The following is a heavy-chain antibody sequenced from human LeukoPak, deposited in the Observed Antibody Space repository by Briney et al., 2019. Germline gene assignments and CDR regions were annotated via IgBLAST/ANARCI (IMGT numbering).Heavy chain of an antibody. V-gene: IGHV3-23*01. CDR1: GFTFDTYA. CDR3: AKIPVSYSSGWSTFDY. J-gene: IGHJ4*02. D-gene: IGHD6-19*01. Sequence: GGSLRLSCAASGFTFDTYAMSWVLQTPGKGLEWVSGISGSGGSTYYADSVKGRFTISRDNSKNTLYLQMNSLRVEDTAIYYCAKIPVSYSSGWSTFDYWGQGTLVTVSS. CDR2: ISGSGGST.